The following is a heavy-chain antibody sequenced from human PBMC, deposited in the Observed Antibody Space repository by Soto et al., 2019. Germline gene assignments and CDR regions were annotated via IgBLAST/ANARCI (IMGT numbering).Heavy chain of an antibody. CDR2: INPNSGGT. Sequence: ASVKVSCKASGYTFTGYYMHWVRQAPGQGLEWMGWINPNSGGTNYAQKFQGRVTMTRDPSISTAYMELSRLRSDDTAVYYCARSSGWFSYYYYYGMDVWGQGTTVTVSS. V-gene: IGHV1-2*02. CDR1: GYTFTGYY. D-gene: IGHD6-19*01. CDR3: ARSSGWFSYYYYYGMDV. J-gene: IGHJ6*02.